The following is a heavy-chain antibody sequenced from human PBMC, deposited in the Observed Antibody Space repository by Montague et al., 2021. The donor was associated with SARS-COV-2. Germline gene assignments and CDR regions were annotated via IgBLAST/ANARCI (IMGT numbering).Heavy chain of an antibody. CDR3: ARWYYGSGSYPH. Sequence: SETLSLTCSFSGGSISTGSYYWSWIRQPPRKGLEWIGSIYYIGDTXYNPSLKSRVTISVDTSKNQFSLRLSSVTAADTAVYYCARWYYGSGSYPHWGQGTLVTVSS. CDR2: IYYIGDT. V-gene: IGHV4-39*01. CDR1: GGSISTGSYY. J-gene: IGHJ4*02. D-gene: IGHD3-10*01.